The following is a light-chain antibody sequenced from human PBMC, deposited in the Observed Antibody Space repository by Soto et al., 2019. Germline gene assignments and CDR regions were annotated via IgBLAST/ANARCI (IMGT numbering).Light chain of an antibody. Sequence: QSVLTQPASVSGSPGQSITISCTGTSSDVGASNYVSWYQQHPGKAPKLMIYEVSHRPSGVSNLFSGSKSGNTASLTISGLRAEDEADYYCSSYTSNGVYVFGTGTKVNVL. V-gene: IGLV2-14*01. CDR2: EVS. CDR3: SSYTSNGVYV. J-gene: IGLJ1*01. CDR1: SSDVGASNY.